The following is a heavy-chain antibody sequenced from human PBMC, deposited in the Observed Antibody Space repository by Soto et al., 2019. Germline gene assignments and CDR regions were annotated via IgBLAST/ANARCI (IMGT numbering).Heavy chain of an antibody. CDR1: GDSISRYF. CDR3: ARVHYDSSGYFPDYFDY. CDR2: IYYSGST. Sequence: SETLSLTCAVSGDSISRYFWSWIRQPPGKGLECIGYIYYSGSTNYNPSLKSRVTISIDTSKNQFSLKVRSVTAADTDVYYCARVHYDSSGYFPDYFDYWGRGTLVTVSS. J-gene: IGHJ4*02. V-gene: IGHV4-59*01. D-gene: IGHD3-22*01.